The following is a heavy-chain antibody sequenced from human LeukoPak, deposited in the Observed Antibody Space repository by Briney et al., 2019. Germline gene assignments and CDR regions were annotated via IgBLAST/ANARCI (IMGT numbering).Heavy chain of an antibody. CDR2: IYYIGST. CDR1: GGSISSSSYY. Sequence: KPSENPSLNCTVSGGSISSSSYYWGWIRQPPGKGLEWIGGIYYIGSTYYTPSLKSRVTISVDTSKNQFSLKLSSVTAADTAVYYCARHVGGVRPKNWFDPWGQGTLVTVSS. V-gene: IGHV4-39*01. D-gene: IGHD3-16*01. CDR3: ARHVGGVRPKNWFDP. J-gene: IGHJ5*02.